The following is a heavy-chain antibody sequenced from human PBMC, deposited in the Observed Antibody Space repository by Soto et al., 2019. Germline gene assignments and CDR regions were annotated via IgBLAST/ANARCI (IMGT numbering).Heavy chain of an antibody. V-gene: IGHV5-51*01. J-gene: IGHJ4*02. CDR2: IDPGDSET. Sequence: GESLKSSCKGSGYSFISYGIGWVRQMPGKGLEWMGIIDPGDSETTYSPSFQGQVTISADKSISTAYLQWSSLEASDTAMYYCAKLVGAKHFDYWGQGTLVTVSS. CDR1: GYSFISYG. D-gene: IGHD1-26*01. CDR3: AKLVGAKHFDY.